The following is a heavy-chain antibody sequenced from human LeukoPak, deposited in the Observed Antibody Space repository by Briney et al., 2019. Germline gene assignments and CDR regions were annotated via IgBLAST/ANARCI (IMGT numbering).Heavy chain of an antibody. Sequence: GGSLRLSCAASGFTFSSYAMHWVRQAPGKGLEWVAVISYDGSNKYYADSVKSRFTISRDNSKNTLYLQMNSLRAEDTAVYYCARGRYSGYDWVEGQEWLVLGSYYYYMDVWGKGTTVTVSS. CDR1: GFTFSSYA. V-gene: IGHV3-30*04. CDR2: ISYDGSNK. CDR3: ARGRYSGYDWVEGQEWLVLGSYYYYMDV. J-gene: IGHJ6*03. D-gene: IGHD5-12*01.